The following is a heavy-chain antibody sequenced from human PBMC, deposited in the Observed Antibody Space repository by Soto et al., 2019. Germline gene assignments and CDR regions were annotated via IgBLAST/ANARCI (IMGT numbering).Heavy chain of an antibody. J-gene: IGHJ6*02. Sequence: GGSLRLSCAASGFTFSSYAMSWVRQAPGKGLEWVSAISGSGGSTYYADSEKGRFTISRDNSKNTLYLQMNSLRAEDTAVYYCAKVVPRQDIVLMVYAYYYYYGMDVWGQGTTVTVSS. CDR2: ISGSGGST. V-gene: IGHV3-23*01. CDR1: GFTFSSYA. D-gene: IGHD2-8*01. CDR3: AKVVPRQDIVLMVYAYYYYYGMDV.